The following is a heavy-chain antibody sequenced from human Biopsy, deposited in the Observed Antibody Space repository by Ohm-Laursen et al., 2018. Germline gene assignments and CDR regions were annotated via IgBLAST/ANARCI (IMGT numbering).Heavy chain of an antibody. Sequence: PSDTLSLTCTVSGDSISSDIYYWVWIRQPPGKGLEWIGNIYNSESTSTYYNLSLKGRVSISVDTSHNQFSLKLTSVTAADTAVYFCARRVSGSGRVDPWGQGTLVTVSS. CDR3: ARRVSGSGRVDP. D-gene: IGHD3-10*01. CDR1: GDSISSDIYY. V-gene: IGHV4-39*01. J-gene: IGHJ5*02. CDR2: IYNSESTST.